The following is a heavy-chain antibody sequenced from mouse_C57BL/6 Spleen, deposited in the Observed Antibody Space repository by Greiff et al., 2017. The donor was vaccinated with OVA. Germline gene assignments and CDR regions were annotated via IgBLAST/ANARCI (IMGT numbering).Heavy chain of an antibody. J-gene: IGHJ4*01. CDR3: TVEYDVDYAMDY. V-gene: IGHV6-3*01. CDR2: IRLKSDNYAT. CDR1: GFTFSNYW. D-gene: IGHD2-4*01. Sequence: EVKLVESGGGLVQPGGSMKLSCVASGFTFSNYWMNWVRQSPEKGLEWVAQIRLKSDNYATHYAESVKGRFTISRDDSKSSVYLQMNNLRAEDTGIYYCTVEYDVDYAMDYWGQGTSVTVSS.